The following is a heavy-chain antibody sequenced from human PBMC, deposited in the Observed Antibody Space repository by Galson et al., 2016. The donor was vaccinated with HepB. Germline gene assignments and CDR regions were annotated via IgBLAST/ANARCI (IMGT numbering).Heavy chain of an antibody. CDR3: ARDSTPNLLLYFGDIDS. V-gene: IGHV3-23*01. J-gene: IGHJ4*02. CDR1: GFTLSDYG. Sequence: SLRLSCAVSGFTLSDYGMSWVRQAPGKGLDWVSGISGSGDSTYYADSVKGRFTISRDNSKNTLYLQMNGLRAEDTAVYYCARDSTPNLLLYFGDIDSWGQGTLATVSS. CDR2: ISGSGDST. D-gene: IGHD3-10*01.